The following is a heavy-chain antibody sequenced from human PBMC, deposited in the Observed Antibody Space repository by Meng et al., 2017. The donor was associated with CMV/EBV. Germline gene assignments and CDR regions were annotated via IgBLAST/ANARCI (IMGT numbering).Heavy chain of an antibody. D-gene: IGHD1-26*01. CDR1: GGSVSSGSYY. V-gene: IGHV4-61*01. Sequence: GSLRLSYTVSGGSVSSGSYYWSWIRQPPGKGLEWIGYIYYSGSTNYNPSLKSRVTISVDTSKNQFSLKLSSVTAADTAVYYCARGWELQYWGQGTLVTVSS. J-gene: IGHJ4*02. CDR2: IYYSGST. CDR3: ARGWELQY.